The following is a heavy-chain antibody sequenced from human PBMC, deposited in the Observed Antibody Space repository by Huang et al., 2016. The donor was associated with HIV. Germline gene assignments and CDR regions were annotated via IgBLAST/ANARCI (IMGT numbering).Heavy chain of an antibody. V-gene: IGHV5-51*01. CDR3: ARRFSSSSGYFDY. D-gene: IGHD6-6*01. Sequence: VQLVQSGAEVKKPGESLKISCKGSGYSFSSYWIAWVRQMPGKGLEWRGIIVPDDSDTTYSPSFEGQVTISADKSIGTGYLQWSSLKASDTAMYYCARRFSSSSGYFDYWGQVSLVTVSS. CDR1: GYSFSSYW. CDR2: IVPDDSDT. J-gene: IGHJ4*02.